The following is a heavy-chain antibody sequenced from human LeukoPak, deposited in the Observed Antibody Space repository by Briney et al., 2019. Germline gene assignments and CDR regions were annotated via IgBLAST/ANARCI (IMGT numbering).Heavy chain of an antibody. CDR2: IKSKADGGTT. D-gene: IGHD4-17*01. CDR3: TTDTSGDYDY. J-gene: IGHJ4*02. Sequence: GGSLRLSCAASGFTFSSCPMTWVRQAPGKGLEWVGRIKSKADGGTTDYAAPVKGRFTISRDDSKNTLYLQMNSLRTEDTAVYYCTTDTSGDYDYWGQGTLVTVSS. V-gene: IGHV3-15*01. CDR1: GFTFSSCP.